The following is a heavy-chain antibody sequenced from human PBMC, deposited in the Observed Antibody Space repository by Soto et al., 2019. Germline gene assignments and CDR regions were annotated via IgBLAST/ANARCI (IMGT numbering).Heavy chain of an antibody. D-gene: IGHD6-19*01. Sequence: SETLSLTCTVSGRPVSSGGYYWTWIRQLPGKGLEWIGYIYHIGSPSYNPSLKSRLSMSLDTSKNQFSLNLTSVTAADTAIYYCVRDRALDSSGHWFDSWCQGTPVTVSS. J-gene: IGHJ5*01. CDR2: IYHIGSP. CDR3: VRDRALDSSGHWFDS. CDR1: GRPVSSGGYY. V-gene: IGHV4-31*03.